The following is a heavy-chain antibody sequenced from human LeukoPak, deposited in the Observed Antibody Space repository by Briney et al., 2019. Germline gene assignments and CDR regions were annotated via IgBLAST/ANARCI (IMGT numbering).Heavy chain of an antibody. CDR2: ISGSGGST. CDR1: GFTFSSYA. V-gene: IGHV3-23*01. D-gene: IGHD3-22*01. Sequence: GGSLRLSCAASGFTFSSYAMSWVRQAPWKGLEWVSAISGSGGSTYYADSVKGRFTISRDNSKNTLYLQMNSLRAEDTAVYYCAKVSPVVVVISGAFDIWGQGTMVTVSS. J-gene: IGHJ3*02. CDR3: AKVSPVVVVISGAFDI.